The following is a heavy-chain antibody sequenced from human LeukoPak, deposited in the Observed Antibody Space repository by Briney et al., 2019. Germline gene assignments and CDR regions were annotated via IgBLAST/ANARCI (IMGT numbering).Heavy chain of an antibody. V-gene: IGHV3-21*01. D-gene: IGHD3-3*01. J-gene: IGHJ4*02. CDR1: GFTFSSYN. Sequence: PGGSLRLSCAASGFTFSSYNMNWVRQAPGKGLEWVSSISSSSNYIYYADSVKGRFTISRDNAKNSLYLQMNSLRAEDTAVYYCARDFWSGYSVDYWGQGTLVTVSS. CDR2: ISSSSNYI. CDR3: ARDFWSGYSVDY.